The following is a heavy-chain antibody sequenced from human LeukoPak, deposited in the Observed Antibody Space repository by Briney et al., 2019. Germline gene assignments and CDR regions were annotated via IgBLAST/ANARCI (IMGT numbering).Heavy chain of an antibody. CDR2: INHSGST. J-gene: IGHJ3*01. CDR1: GGSFSGFY. Sequence: SETLSLTCDVYGGSFSGFYWSWIRQPPGKGLGWIGEINHSGSTNYNPSLKSRVTISADTSKNQFSLRLNSVTAADTAVYYCANALPRRPFDLWGQGTMVTVSS. V-gene: IGHV4-34*01. CDR3: ANALPRRPFDL.